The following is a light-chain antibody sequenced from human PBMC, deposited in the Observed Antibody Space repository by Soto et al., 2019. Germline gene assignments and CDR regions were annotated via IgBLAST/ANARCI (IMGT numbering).Light chain of an antibody. J-gene: IGKJ4*01. Sequence: EIVLTQSPAALSFSPGERATLSCRASQSVSNSLAWYQQKPGQAPRLLIYDASSKPTDIPARFTGSGSGTYFTLTISGLEPEDFAVYYCQQRSNWPPTFGGGTKVEIK. CDR3: QQRSNWPPT. CDR2: DAS. V-gene: IGKV3-11*01. CDR1: QSVSNS.